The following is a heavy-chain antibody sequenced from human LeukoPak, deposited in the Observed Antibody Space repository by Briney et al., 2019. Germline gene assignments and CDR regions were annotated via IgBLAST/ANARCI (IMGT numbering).Heavy chain of an antibody. CDR2: IYSGGST. V-gene: IGHV3-66*02. D-gene: IGHD3-10*01. CDR1: GFTVSSNY. Sequence: GGSLRLSCAASGFTVSSNYMSWVRQAPGKGLEWVSVIYSGGSTYYADSVEGRFTISRDNSKNTLYLQMNSLRAEDTAVYYCARGRRYGSGSYYPWFDPWGQGTLVTVSS. CDR3: ARGRRYGSGSYYPWFDP. J-gene: IGHJ5*02.